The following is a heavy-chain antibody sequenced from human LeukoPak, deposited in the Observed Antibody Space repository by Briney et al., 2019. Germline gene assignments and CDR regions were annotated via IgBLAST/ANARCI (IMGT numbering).Heavy chain of an antibody. J-gene: IGHJ4*02. CDR3: ASRAFWEFL. D-gene: IGHD3-10*01. CDR1: GLRFSNYA. CDR2: ISASGTDT. V-gene: IGHV3-23*01. Sequence: GGSLTLSCTASGLRFSNYAMTWVRQAPGKGLEWASVISASGTDTYYADSVKGRFTISRDNSKNTLYLQMNSLRAEDPAVYYFASRAFWEFLWGQGTLVTVSS.